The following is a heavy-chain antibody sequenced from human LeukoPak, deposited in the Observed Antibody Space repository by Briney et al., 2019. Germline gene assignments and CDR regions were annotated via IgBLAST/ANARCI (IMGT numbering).Heavy chain of an antibody. D-gene: IGHD3-22*01. CDR1: GFTVSSNY. J-gene: IGHJ3*02. V-gene: IGHV3-66*01. CDR2: IYSGGST. Sequence: GGSLRLSCAASGFTVSSNYMSWVRQAPGKGLEWVSLIYSGGSTYYADSVKGRFTISRDNAKNTLYLQMNSLRAEDTAVYSCARVDYYYDTRDAFDIWGQGTMVTVSS. CDR3: ARVDYYYDTRDAFDI.